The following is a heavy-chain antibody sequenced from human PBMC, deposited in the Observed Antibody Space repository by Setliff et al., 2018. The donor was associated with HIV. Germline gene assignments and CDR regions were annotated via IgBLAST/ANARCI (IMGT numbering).Heavy chain of an antibody. J-gene: IGHJ4*02. D-gene: IGHD3-22*01. CDR1: GFTFSDYY. CDR3: ARSTHDSSPN. CDR2: ISSSSSYT. Sequence: PGGSLRLSCAASGFTFSDYYMSWIRQAPGKGLEWVSYISSSSSYTNYADSVKGRFTISRDNTKNTLYLQMNSLRAEDTAVYYCARSTHDSSPNWGQGTLVTVSS. V-gene: IGHV3-11*06.